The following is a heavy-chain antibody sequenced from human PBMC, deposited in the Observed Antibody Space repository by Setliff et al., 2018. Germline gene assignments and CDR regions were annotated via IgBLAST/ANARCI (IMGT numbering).Heavy chain of an antibody. J-gene: IGHJ4*02. Sequence: GASVKVSCKASGHIFSSYGISWVRQAPGQGLEWMGWISSYNDVTNYEQRFQGRVTMTTDTSASAAYMELRGLRPDDTAVYYCSRLVRYCTTTTCHSVPGAEVWGQGTLVTVSS. CDR1: GHIFSSYG. CDR2: ISSYNDVT. V-gene: IGHV1-18*01. CDR3: SRLVRYCTTTTCHSVPGAEV. D-gene: IGHD2-8*01.